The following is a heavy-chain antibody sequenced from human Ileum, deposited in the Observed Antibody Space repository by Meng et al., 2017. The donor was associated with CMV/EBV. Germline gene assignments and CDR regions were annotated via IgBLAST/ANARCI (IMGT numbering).Heavy chain of an antibody. J-gene: IGHJ6*02. D-gene: IGHD3-3*01. CDR1: GFTFSSYS. CDR3: ARVLFYDFWSGYWGPNYGMDV. V-gene: IGHV3-21*01. CDR2: ISSSSSYI. Sequence: GESLKISCAASGFTFSSYSMNWVRQAPGKGLEWVSSISSSSSYIYYADSVKGRFTISRDNAKNSLYLQMNSLRAEDTAVYYCARVLFYDFWSGYWGPNYGMDVWGQGTTVNVSS.